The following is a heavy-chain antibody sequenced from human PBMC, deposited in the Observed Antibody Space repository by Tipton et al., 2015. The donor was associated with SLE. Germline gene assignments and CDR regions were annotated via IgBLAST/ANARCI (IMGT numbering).Heavy chain of an antibody. J-gene: IGHJ4*02. CDR3: ARGSRGVVFDY. CDR1: RFTFSSYA. V-gene: IGHV3-23*01. CDR2: ISGSGGST. D-gene: IGHD3-10*01. Sequence: GSLRLSCAASRFTFSSYAMSWVRQAPGKGLEWVSAISGSGGSTYYADSVKGRFTISRDNSKNTLYLQMNSLRAEDTAVYYCARGSRGVVFDYWGQGTLVTVSS.